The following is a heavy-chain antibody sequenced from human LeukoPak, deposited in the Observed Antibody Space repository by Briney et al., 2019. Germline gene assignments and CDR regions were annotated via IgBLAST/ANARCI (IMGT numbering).Heavy chain of an antibody. CDR1: GFTFSTYS. CDR2: ISSSSSTI. V-gene: IGHV3-48*02. CDR3: ATSRRGSFDY. Sequence: GGSLRLSCAASGFTFSTYSMNWVGQAPGKGLEWVSYISSSSSTIYYADSVKGRFTISRDNAKNSLYLQMNSPRDEDTAVYYCATSRRGSFDYWGQGTLVTVSS. J-gene: IGHJ4*02. D-gene: IGHD3-10*01.